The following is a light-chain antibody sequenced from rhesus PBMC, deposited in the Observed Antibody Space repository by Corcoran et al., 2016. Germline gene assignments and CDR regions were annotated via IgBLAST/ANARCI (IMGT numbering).Light chain of an antibody. CDR2: KAF. Sequence: DIRMTQSPSSLSASIGDTVTISCRASQRINTWLAWYQQKPGNAPKLLIYKAFSLQSGFPSRFSGSGSGTDFTLTITSLESEDFAIYFCQQYIRGPLTFGGGTKVELK. CDR3: QQYIRGPLT. J-gene: IGKJ4*01. V-gene: IGKV1-22*01. CDR1: QRINTW.